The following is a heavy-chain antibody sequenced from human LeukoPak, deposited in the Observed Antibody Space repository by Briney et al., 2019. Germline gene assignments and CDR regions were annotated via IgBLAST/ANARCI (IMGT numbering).Heavy chain of an antibody. CDR2: ISSSDSTT. CDR3: ARDSCSGSNCYQNRPFDY. J-gene: IGHJ4*02. Sequence: GGSLRLSCTVSGFTVSSNSMSWVRQAPGKGLEWVSYISSSDSTTYYADSVKGRFTISRDNAKNSLYLQMNSLRAEDTAVYYCARDSCSGSNCYQNRPFDYWGQGTLVTVSS. CDR1: GFTVSSNS. D-gene: IGHD2-2*01. V-gene: IGHV3-48*04.